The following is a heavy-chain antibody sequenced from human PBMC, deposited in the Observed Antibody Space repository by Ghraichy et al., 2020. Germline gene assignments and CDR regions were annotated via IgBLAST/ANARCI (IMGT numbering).Heavy chain of an antibody. V-gene: IGHV3-43D*03. CDR2: ISWDGGST. J-gene: IGHJ4*02. CDR1: GFTFDDYA. D-gene: IGHD4-23*01. Sequence: GGSLRLSCAASGFTFDDYAMHWVRQAPGKGLEWVSLISWDGGSTYYADSVKGRFTISRDNSKNSLYLQMNSLRAEDTALYYCAKDILYGGKGGLDYWGQGTLVTVSS. CDR3: AKDILYGGKGGLDY.